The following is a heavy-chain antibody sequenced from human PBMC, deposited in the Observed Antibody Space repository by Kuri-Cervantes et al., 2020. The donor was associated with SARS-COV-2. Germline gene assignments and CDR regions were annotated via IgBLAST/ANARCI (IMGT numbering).Heavy chain of an antibody. CDR1: GGSISSGGYY. J-gene: IGHJ4*02. D-gene: IGHD3-22*01. Sequence: GSLRLSCAVSGGSISSGGYYWSRIRQPPGKGLEWIGEINHSGSTNYNPSLKSRVTISVDTSKNQFSLKLSSVTAADTAVYYCARAQWSSGYSNIDYWGQGTLVTVSS. CDR2: INHSGST. V-gene: IGHV4-34*01. CDR3: ARAQWSSGYSNIDY.